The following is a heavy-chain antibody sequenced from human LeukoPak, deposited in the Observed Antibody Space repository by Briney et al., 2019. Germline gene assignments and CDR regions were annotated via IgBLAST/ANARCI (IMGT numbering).Heavy chain of an antibody. V-gene: IGHV5-51*01. J-gene: IGHJ6*02. CDR2: IHLGESNN. CDR3: ARQTPGQYGMDD. CDR1: GYTFTSYW. Sequence: GGPLKTPCQRAGYTFTSYWIGWARQLPGKGLEGMGIIHLGESNNRYRTSFQAQVTVSADKSIGTAYLQWRSLKAADTAVYDRARQTPGQYGMDDWGQGTTVTVSS.